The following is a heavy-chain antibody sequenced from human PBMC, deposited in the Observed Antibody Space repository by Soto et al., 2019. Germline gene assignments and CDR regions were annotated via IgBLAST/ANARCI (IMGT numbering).Heavy chain of an antibody. D-gene: IGHD3-9*01. V-gene: IGHV1-18*01. J-gene: IGHJ4*02. CDR3: ARSRYYDILTGYYTASWYYFDY. CDR2: ISAYNGNT. Sequence: QVQLVQSGAEVKKPGASVKVSCKASGYTFTSYGISWVRQAPGQGLEWMGWISAYNGNTNYAQKLQGRVTVTTDTSASTAHMELRSLGSDDTAVYYCARSRYYDILTGYYTASWYYFDYWGQGTLVTVSS. CDR1: GYTFTSYG.